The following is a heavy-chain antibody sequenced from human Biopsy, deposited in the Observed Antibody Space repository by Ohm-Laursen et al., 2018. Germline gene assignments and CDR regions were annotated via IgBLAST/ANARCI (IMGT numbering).Heavy chain of an antibody. CDR1: GFTFSSYA. CDR2: ITGSGDGA. CDR3: AKDRFPYTSGYSSVFEY. Sequence: SLRLSCAASGFTFSSYAMNWVRQAPGRGLEWVSGITGSGDGAYYADSMRGRFTIARDNSRNTLFLQMNSLKAEDTAVYYCAKDRFPYTSGYSSVFEYWGQGTLVTVSS. J-gene: IGHJ4*02. D-gene: IGHD3-22*01. V-gene: IGHV3-23*01.